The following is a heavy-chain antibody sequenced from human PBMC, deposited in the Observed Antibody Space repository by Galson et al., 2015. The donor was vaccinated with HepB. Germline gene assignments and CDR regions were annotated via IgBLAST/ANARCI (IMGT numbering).Heavy chain of an antibody. D-gene: IGHD3-10*01. V-gene: IGHV1-69*01. J-gene: IGHJ4*02. Sequence: QSGAEVKKPGESLKISCKASGGTFSSYAIDWVRQAPGQGLEWMGGIIPIFGTGKYAQKFQGRVTITADESTSTAYMALSSLRSEDTAVYYCARVYGSGNHYYHYWGQGTLITVSS. CDR1: GGTFSSYA. CDR3: ARVYGSGNHYYHY. CDR2: IIPIFGTG.